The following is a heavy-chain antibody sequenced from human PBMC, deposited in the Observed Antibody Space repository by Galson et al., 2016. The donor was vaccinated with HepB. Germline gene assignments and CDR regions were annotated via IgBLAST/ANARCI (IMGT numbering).Heavy chain of an antibody. D-gene: IGHD3-16*01. J-gene: IGHJ2*01. CDR1: KFTFSNYD. CDR3: VREGGVSERYFDL. CDR2: IGPAGDP. V-gene: IGHV3-13*05. Sequence: SLRLSCAAAKFTFSNYDMHWVRQPTGKGLEWVSAIGPAGDPYYPGSVKGRFTISRENAENSLYLQMNSLRPGDTALYFCVREGGVSERYFDLWGRGTLVTVSS.